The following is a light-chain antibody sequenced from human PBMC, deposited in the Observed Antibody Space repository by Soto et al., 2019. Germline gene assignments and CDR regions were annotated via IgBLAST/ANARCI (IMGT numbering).Light chain of an antibody. V-gene: IGKV3-20*01. CDR3: QQYGSSTWT. CDR2: GAS. J-gene: IGKJ1*01. Sequence: IVFKQAPGTLALSPGERGTLSCRASQSGSSSYLAWYQQKAGQAPRLLIYGASSRATGIPDRFSGSGSGTDFTLTISRLEPEDFAVYYCQQYGSSTWTFGQGTKVDIK. CDR1: QSGSSSY.